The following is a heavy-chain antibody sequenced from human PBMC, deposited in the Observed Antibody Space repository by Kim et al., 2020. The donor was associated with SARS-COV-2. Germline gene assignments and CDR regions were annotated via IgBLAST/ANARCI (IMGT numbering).Heavy chain of an antibody. D-gene: IGHD6-13*01. CDR3: ARGGRSSWFDY. Sequence: YYNPDLKSRVTISVDTSKNQFSLKLRCVTAADTAVDYCARGGRSSWFDYWGQGNLVTVSS. V-gene: IGHV4-31*02. J-gene: IGHJ4*02.